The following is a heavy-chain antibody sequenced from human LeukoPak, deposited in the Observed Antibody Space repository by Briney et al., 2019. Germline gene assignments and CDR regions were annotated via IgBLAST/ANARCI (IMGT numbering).Heavy chain of an antibody. J-gene: IGHJ4*02. CDR3: GRDNHGSVDY. CDR1: GFTFSTYW. V-gene: IGHV3-74*01. D-gene: IGHD3-10*01. CDR2: MNADGSTT. Sequence: GGSLRLSCAPSGFTFSTYWRIWVRQAPGKGLEYVSHMNADGSTTNYADSVKGRFTISRDNAKNTLYLQMDSLRAEDTAVYYCGRDNHGSVDYWGQGSLVTVSS.